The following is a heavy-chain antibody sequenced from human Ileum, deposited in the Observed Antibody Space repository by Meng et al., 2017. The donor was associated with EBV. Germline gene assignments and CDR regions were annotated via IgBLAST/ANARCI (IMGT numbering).Heavy chain of an antibody. CDR3: ARVGQWLPIDY. Sequence: VQRAASGPGLVKPSGTLALPCAFCVGSISSSNWWGWVRQPPGKGLEWIGEIYHSGRPNYNPSLKSRVTMSVDKSKNQFSLNLSSVTAADTAVYYCARVGQWLPIDYWGQGTLVTVSS. J-gene: IGHJ4*02. D-gene: IGHD6-19*01. V-gene: IGHV4-4*02. CDR1: VGSISSSNW. CDR2: IYHSGRP.